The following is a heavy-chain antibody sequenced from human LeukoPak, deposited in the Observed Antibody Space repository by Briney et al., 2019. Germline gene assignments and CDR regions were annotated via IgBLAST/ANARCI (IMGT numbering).Heavy chain of an antibody. Sequence: PGGSLRLSCAASGFPFSSFAMHWVRQAPGRGLERVSFIRHDGTKNYYLQSVRGRFTISRDNSKSTLYLQMNSLRPEDTAVYYCAKVRLLGALDDAFDIWGQGTMVTVSS. CDR3: AKVRLLGALDDAFDI. V-gene: IGHV3-30*02. CDR1: GFPFSSFA. J-gene: IGHJ3*02. D-gene: IGHD3-16*01. CDR2: IRHDGTKN.